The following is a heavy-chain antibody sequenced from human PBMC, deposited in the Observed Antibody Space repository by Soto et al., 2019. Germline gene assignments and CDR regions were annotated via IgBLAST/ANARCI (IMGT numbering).Heavy chain of an antibody. Sequence: QVQLVQSGAEVKKPGASVKVSCKVSGYTLTELSMHWVRQAPGKGLEWMGGFDPEDGETIYSQKVQGRVTMTEDRSTDAAYMELSSLRSEDTAVYYCAGSGITMVRGVTFFDYWGQGTLVTVS. CDR2: FDPEDGET. CDR1: GYTLTELS. J-gene: IGHJ4*02. V-gene: IGHV1-24*01. CDR3: AGSGITMVRGVTFFDY. D-gene: IGHD3-10*01.